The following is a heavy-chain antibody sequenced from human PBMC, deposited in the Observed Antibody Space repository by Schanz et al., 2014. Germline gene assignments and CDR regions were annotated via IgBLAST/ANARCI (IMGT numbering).Heavy chain of an antibody. Sequence: EVQLVESGGGLVKPGGSLRLSCAASGFTFSSYSMNWVRQAPGKGLEWVSSISGRSSHIYYADSVKGRFSISRDNAKNSLYLQLNSLRAEDTAVYYCARDNYYGSGSCAYWGQGTLVTVSS. CDR2: ISGRSSHI. CDR3: ARDNYYGSGSCAY. D-gene: IGHD3-10*01. V-gene: IGHV3-21*06. CDR1: GFTFSSYS. J-gene: IGHJ4*02.